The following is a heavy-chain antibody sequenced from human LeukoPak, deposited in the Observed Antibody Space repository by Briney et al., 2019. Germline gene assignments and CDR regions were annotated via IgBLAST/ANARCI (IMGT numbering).Heavy chain of an antibody. CDR3: AKDKHITRPDYGMDV. Sequence: GGSLRLSCAPSGFTFSSYSMNWVRQAPGKGLEWVSSISSSSSYIYYADSVKGRFTISRDSSKNTLYLQMNSLRAEDTAVYYCAKDKHITRPDYGMDVWGQGTTVTVSS. CDR1: GFTFSSYS. D-gene: IGHD3-3*01. CDR2: ISSSSSYI. V-gene: IGHV3-21*04. J-gene: IGHJ6*01.